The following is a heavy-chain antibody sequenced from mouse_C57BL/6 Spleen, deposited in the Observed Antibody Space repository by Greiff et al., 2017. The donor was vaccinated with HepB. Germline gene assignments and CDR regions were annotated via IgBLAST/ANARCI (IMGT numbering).Heavy chain of an antibody. CDR3: AITTVVGLDY. Sequence: QVQLQQSGAELVKPGASVKLSCKASGYTFTSYWMHWVKQRPGQGLEWIGMIHPNSGSTNYNEKFKSKATLTVDKSSSTAYMQLSSLTSEDSAVYYCAITTVVGLDYWGQGTTLTVSS. J-gene: IGHJ2*01. CDR1: GYTFTSYW. D-gene: IGHD1-1*01. V-gene: IGHV1-64*01. CDR2: IHPNSGST.